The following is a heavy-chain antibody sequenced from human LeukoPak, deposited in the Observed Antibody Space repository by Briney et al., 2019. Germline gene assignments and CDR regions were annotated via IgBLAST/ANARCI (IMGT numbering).Heavy chain of an antibody. CDR2: IYPGDSDT. CDR1: GYSFTSYW. CDR3: ARHSVESGSYFGPSRYYYGMDV. J-gene: IGHJ6*02. Sequence: GESLKISCKGSGYSFTSYWIGWVRQMPGKGLEWMGIIYPGDSDTRYSPSFQGQVTISADKSISTAYLQWSSLKASDTAMYYCARHSVESGSYFGPSRYYYGMDVWGQGTTVTVSS. D-gene: IGHD1-26*01. V-gene: IGHV5-51*01.